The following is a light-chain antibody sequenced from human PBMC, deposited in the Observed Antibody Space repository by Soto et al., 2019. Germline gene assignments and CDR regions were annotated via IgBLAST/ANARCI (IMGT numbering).Light chain of an antibody. CDR1: SSDVGGYNY. CDR3: SSYGGNNNLL. V-gene: IGLV2-8*01. Sequence: QSALTQPPSASGSPGQSVTISCTGTSSDVGGYNYVSWYQQHPGKAPKVMIYEVSKRPSGVPDRFSGSKSGNTASLTVSGLQAEDDADYYCSSYGGNNNLLFGGGTKLTVL. J-gene: IGLJ2*01. CDR2: EVS.